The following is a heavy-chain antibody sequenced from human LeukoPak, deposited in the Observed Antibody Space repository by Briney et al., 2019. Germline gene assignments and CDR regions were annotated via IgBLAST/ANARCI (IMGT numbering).Heavy chain of an antibody. D-gene: IGHD3-22*01. J-gene: IGHJ4*02. CDR3: ARDVPPTYYYDSSGYYYFDY. CDR2: ISGSGGST. V-gene: IGHV3-23*01. CDR1: GFTFSSYG. Sequence: PGGSLRLSCAASGFTFSSYGMSWVRQAPGKGLEWVSAISGSGGSTYYADSVKGRFTISRDNAKNSLYLQMNSLRAEDTAVYYCARDVPPTYYYDSSGYYYFDYWGQGTLVTVSS.